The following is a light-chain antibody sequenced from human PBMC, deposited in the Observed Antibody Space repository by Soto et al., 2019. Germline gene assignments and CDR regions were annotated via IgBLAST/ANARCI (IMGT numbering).Light chain of an antibody. Sequence: EIVLTQSPGTLSLSPGERATLSCRASQSVSSSYLAWYQQKPGQAPRLLIYGASSRATDIPDRFSGSGSGTDFTLTISRLEPEDFAVYYCQQYGSSLFTFSPGTKVDIK. J-gene: IGKJ3*01. CDR1: QSVSSSY. CDR2: GAS. V-gene: IGKV3-20*01. CDR3: QQYGSSLFT.